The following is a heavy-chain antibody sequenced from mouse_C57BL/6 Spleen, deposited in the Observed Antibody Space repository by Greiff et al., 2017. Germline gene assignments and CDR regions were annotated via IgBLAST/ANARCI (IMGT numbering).Heavy chain of an antibody. V-gene: IGHV1-55*01. CDR1: GYTFTSYW. CDR3: AINEYDGGNFDY. CDR2: IYPGSGST. D-gene: IGHD2-4*01. J-gene: IGHJ2*01. Sequence: VQLQQPGAELVKPGASVKMSCKASGYTFTSYWITWVKQRPGQGLEWIGDIYPGSGSTNYNEKFKSKATLTVDTSSSTAYMQLSSLTSEDSAVYYCAINEYDGGNFDYWGQGTTLTVSS.